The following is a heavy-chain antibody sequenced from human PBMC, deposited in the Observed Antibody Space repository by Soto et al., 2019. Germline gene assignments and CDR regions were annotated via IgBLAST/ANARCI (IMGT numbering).Heavy chain of an antibody. CDR1: GFTFSTYG. J-gene: IGHJ6*02. D-gene: IGHD4-17*01. V-gene: IGHV3-30*18. CDR2: ISYDGTNK. CDR3: AKDLQSYGDYDYYCYGMDV. Sequence: QVQLVESGGGEVQPGRSLTLSCAASGFTFSTYGMHWVRQTPGKGLXWVAVISYDGTNKFYSDSVKGRFTISRDNFKNTLTLQMNSLRADDTAVYSCAKDLQSYGDYDYYCYGMDVWGLGTRVTVSS.